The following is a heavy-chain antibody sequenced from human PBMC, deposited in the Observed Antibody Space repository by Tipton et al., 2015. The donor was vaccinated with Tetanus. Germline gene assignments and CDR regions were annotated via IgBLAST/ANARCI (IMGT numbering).Heavy chain of an antibody. V-gene: IGHV4-39*01. D-gene: IGHD1-7*01. Sequence: TLSLTCTVSGDSISRSSSYWGWIRQPPGRRLEWIGSISYSGITYYNPSLKSRVTMSGDTSTNHFSLRLTSVTAADAAVYYCARHWFELRGFDYWGQGALVIVSS. CDR1: GDSISRSSSY. CDR3: ARHWFELRGFDY. J-gene: IGHJ4*02. CDR2: ISYSGIT.